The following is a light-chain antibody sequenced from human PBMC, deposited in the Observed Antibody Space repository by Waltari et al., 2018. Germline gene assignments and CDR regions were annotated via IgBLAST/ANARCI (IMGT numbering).Light chain of an antibody. CDR3: QHYVRLPVT. CDR2: GAS. CDR1: QSVGRT. V-gene: IGKV3-20*01. J-gene: IGKJ1*01. Sequence: EIVLTQSPGNLSLSPGERATLSCWTSQSVGRTLAWYQQKPGQPPRLLIYGASIRATGIPDRFSGSGSGTDFSLTISRLEPEDSAVYYCQHYVRLPVTFGQGTKVEIK.